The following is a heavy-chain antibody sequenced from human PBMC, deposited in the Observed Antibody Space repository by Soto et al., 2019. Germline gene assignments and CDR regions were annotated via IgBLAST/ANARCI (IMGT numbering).Heavy chain of an antibody. V-gene: IGHV4-39*07. Sequence: PSETLSLTCTVSGGSISSSSYYWGWIRQPPGKGLEWIGSIYYSGSTYYNPSLKSRVTISVDTSKNQFSLKLSSVTAADTAVYYCARGGRGRTSWALFDYWGQGTLVTVSS. CDR1: GGSISSSSYY. CDR2: IYYSGST. J-gene: IGHJ4*02. CDR3: ARGGRGRTSWALFDY. D-gene: IGHD2-2*01.